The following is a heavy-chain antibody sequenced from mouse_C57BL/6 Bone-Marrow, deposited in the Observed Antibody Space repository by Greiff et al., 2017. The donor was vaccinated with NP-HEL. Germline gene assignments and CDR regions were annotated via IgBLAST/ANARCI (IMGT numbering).Heavy chain of an antibody. D-gene: IGHD4-1*01. Sequence: QVQLKESGAELVRPGASVTLSCKASGYTFTDYEMHWVKQTPVHGLEWIGALDPETGGTAYNQKFKGKAILTADKSSSTAYMELRSLTSEDSAVYYCTSNWDEETWFAYWGQGTLVTVSA. CDR1: GYTFTDYE. CDR3: TSNWDEETWFAY. V-gene: IGHV1-15*01. J-gene: IGHJ3*01. CDR2: LDPETGGT.